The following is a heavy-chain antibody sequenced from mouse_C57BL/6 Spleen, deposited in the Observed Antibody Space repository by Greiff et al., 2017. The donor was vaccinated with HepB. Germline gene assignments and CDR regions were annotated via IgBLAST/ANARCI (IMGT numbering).Heavy chain of an antibody. CDR2: IDPGDGDT. J-gene: IGHJ3*01. D-gene: IGHD2-3*01. Sequence: VQLQQSGPELVKPGASVKISCKASGYAFSSSWMNWVKQRPGQGLEWIGRIDPGDGDTNYNGKFKGKATLTADKSSSTAYMQLSSLTSEDSAVYFCARYETLAYWGQGTLVTVSA. V-gene: IGHV1-82*01. CDR1: GYAFSSSW. CDR3: ARYETLAY.